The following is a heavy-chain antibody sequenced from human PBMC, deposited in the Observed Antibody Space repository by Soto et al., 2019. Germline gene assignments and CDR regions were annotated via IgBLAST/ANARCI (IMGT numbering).Heavy chain of an antibody. CDR1: GFTFSGYW. D-gene: IGHD2-2*01. CDR3: AREGTRWPDYFDY. Sequence: GGSLRLSCAAPGFTFSGYWLSWVRQAPGKGLEWVANIKQDGSEKYFVDFVKGRFTISRDNAKNSLYLQMNSLRAEDTAVYYCAREGTRWPDYFDYWGQGT. CDR2: IKQDGSEK. V-gene: IGHV3-7*01. J-gene: IGHJ4*02.